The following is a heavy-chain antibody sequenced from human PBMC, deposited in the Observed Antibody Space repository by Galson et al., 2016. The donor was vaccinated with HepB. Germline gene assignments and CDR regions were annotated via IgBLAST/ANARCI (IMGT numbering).Heavy chain of an antibody. Sequence: SLRLSCAGSEFTFSSYGLSWVRQAPGKGLEWVSGISGSGSLPYYADSVKGRFIISRDNSKGTLYLEMNSLRAEDTAIYYCARYSSAWSLDTWGQGTLVTASS. CDR3: ARYSSAWSLDT. J-gene: IGHJ5*02. V-gene: IGHV3-23*01. CDR2: ISGSGSLP. CDR1: EFTFSSYG. D-gene: IGHD6-19*01.